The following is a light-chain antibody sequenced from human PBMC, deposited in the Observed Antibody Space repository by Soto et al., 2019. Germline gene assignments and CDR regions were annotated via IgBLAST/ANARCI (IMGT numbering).Light chain of an antibody. CDR3: QSYDSSLSGSDVV. V-gene: IGLV1-40*01. J-gene: IGLJ2*01. Sequence: QSVLTQPPSVSGAPGQRVTISCTGSSSNIGAGYDVHWYQQLPGTAPKLIIYGNSNRPSGVPDRFSGSKSGTPASLAITGLQAEDEADYYCQSYDSSLSGSDVVFGGGTKLTVL. CDR2: GNS. CDR1: SSNIGAGYD.